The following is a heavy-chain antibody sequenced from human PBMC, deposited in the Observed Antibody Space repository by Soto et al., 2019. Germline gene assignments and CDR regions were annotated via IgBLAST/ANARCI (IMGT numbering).Heavy chain of an antibody. CDR1: GFTFSSHA. J-gene: IGHJ5*02. Sequence: PGGSLRLSCAASGFTFSSHAMSWVRQAPGKGLEWVSTISGSGGSTYYADSVKGRFTISRDNSKNTLYLQMNSLRAEDTAVYYCAKLSDNSGYLSWFDPWGQGTLVTVSS. V-gene: IGHV3-23*01. CDR3: AKLSDNSGYLSWFDP. D-gene: IGHD3-22*01. CDR2: ISGSGGST.